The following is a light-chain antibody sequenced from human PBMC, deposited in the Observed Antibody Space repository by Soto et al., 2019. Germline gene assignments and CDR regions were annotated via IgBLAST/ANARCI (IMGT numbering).Light chain of an antibody. CDR3: QQYHNWPPIT. Sequence: EIVLTQSPGTLSLSPGESATLSCRASQSVSSSYLSWYQQKPGQAPRLLIYGASTRASGIPARFSGSGSETDFTLTISSLQSEDSAVYYCQQYHNWPPITFGQGTRLEIK. J-gene: IGKJ5*01. CDR1: QSVSSSY. CDR2: GAS. V-gene: IGKV3D-7*01.